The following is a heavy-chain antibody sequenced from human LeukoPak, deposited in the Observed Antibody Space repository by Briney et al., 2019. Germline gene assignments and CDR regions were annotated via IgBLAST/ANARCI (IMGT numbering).Heavy chain of an antibody. D-gene: IGHD5-18*01. CDR3: AGRPTGYSSGYIH. V-gene: IGHV3-30*04. CDR1: GFTFSSYA. Sequence: GRSLRLSCAASGFTFSSYAMHWVRQAPGKGLEWVAVISYDGSNKYYADSVKGRFTISRDNSENIVYLQMSNLRVEDTAVYYCAGRPTGYSSGYIHWGQGTLVTVSS. CDR2: ISYDGSNK. J-gene: IGHJ4*02.